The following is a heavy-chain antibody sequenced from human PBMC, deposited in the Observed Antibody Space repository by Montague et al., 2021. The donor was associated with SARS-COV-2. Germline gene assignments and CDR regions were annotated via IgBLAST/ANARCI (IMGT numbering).Heavy chain of an antibody. CDR1: GGSVSPYY. CDR3: ARGARSDYEAFDI. Sequence: SETLSPTCTVSGGSVSPYYWNWIRRSPGKGLEWIGLIYYGGSTIYNPSLKSRVTISVDTSKNQFSLSLTSVTSADTAVYYCARGARSDYEAFDIWGQGTMVTVSS. V-gene: IGHV4-59*02. CDR2: IYYGGST. J-gene: IGHJ3*02. D-gene: IGHD5-12*01.